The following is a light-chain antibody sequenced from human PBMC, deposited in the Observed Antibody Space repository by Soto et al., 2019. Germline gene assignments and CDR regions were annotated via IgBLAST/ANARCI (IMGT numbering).Light chain of an antibody. CDR2: EVI. Sequence: QSALPQPASVSGSPGQSITISCTGTSSDVGAYNYVSWYQQHPGKAPKLMIYEVINRPSGVSNRFSGSKSGNTASLTISGLQAEDEAAYYCGSYTSASTRVFGTGTKLTVL. J-gene: IGLJ1*01. CDR3: GSYTSASTRV. CDR1: SSDVGAYNY. V-gene: IGLV2-14*01.